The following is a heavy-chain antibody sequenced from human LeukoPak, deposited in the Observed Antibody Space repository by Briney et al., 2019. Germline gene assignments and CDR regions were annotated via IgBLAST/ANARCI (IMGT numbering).Heavy chain of an antibody. V-gene: IGHV4-39*01. CDR3: ARWSREFTLVYIGFAY. CDR1: GGSISRSHFF. CDR2: VSYTGNS. Sequence: PSETLSLTCTVSGGSISRSHFFWAWLRQPPGKGLDWVVSVSYTGNSNYNPSFKPRATTSVDTSRNQFSLNLRSVTGADTAVYYCARWSREFTLVYIGFAYWGQGALVTVSS. D-gene: IGHD3-3*01. J-gene: IGHJ4*02.